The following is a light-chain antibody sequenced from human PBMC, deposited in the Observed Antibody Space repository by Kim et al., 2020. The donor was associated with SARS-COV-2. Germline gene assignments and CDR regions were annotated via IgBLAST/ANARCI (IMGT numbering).Light chain of an antibody. V-gene: IGLV4-69*01. J-gene: IGLJ3*02. CDR1: TMHSTHG. CDR2: VNSDGSH. Sequence: SSTMTCNLSTMHSTHGLPSIRQQPEQRPRFLMWVNSDGSHSKGDRFPDRFSGSPSGAERYLTISSLQSDDEADYYFQTWGTGTWVFGGGTQLSAL. CDR3: QTWGTGTWV.